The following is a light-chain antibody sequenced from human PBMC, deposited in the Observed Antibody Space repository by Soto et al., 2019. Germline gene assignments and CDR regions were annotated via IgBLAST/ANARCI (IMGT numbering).Light chain of an antibody. Sequence: DIVMTQSPDSLAVSLGEVATIHCKSNQSLLYSSNNNNYLAWYQQKPGQPPKLLIYWASIRESGVPDRFSGGGSGTDFPLTISGLQAEDVAVYYCQQYYSVPDTFCQGTTLEI. CDR1: QSLLYSSNNNNY. CDR3: QQYYSVPDT. V-gene: IGKV4-1*01. CDR2: WAS. J-gene: IGKJ2*01.